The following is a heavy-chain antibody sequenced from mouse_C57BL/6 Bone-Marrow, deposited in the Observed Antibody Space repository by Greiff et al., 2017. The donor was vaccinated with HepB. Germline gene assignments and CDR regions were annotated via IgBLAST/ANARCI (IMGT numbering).Heavy chain of an antibody. CDR3: ARPRYYGSSRHWYFDV. CDR2: IDPSDSYT. J-gene: IGHJ1*03. CDR1: GYTFTSYW. Sequence: QVQLQQPGAELVMPGASVKLSCKASGYTFTSYWMHWVKQRPGQGLEWIGEIDPSDSYTNYNQKFKGQSTLTVDKSSSTAYMQLSSLTSEDSAVYYCARPRYYGSSRHWYFDVWGTGTTVTVSS. V-gene: IGHV1-69*01. D-gene: IGHD1-1*01.